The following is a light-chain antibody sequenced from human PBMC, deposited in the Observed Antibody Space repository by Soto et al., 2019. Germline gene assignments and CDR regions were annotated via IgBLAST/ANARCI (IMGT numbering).Light chain of an antibody. Sequence: QSVLTQPRSVSGSPGQSVTISCTGTSSDVGGYNYASWYQQHPGKAPKLMIYDVSKRPSGVPDRFSGSKSGNTASLTISGLQAEDEADYYCCSYAGSYTHVVFGGGTKLTVL. CDR2: DVS. CDR1: SSDVGGYNY. V-gene: IGLV2-11*01. J-gene: IGLJ2*01. CDR3: CSYAGSYTHVV.